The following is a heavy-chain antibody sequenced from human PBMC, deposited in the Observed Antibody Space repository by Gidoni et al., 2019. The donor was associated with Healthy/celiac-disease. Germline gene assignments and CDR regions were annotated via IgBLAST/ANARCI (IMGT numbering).Heavy chain of an antibody. Sequence: EVPLLESGGGLVQPGGSLRLSCAASGFTFRSYAMSWVRQAPGKGLEWVSAISGSGGSTYYADSVKGRFTISRDNSKNTLYLQMNSLRAEDTAVYYCAKDNSRVIGDSSSWVLTDYFDYWGQGTLVTVSS. V-gene: IGHV3-23*01. CDR1: GFTFRSYA. CDR3: AKDNSRVIGDSSSWVLTDYFDY. CDR2: ISGSGGST. D-gene: IGHD6-13*01. J-gene: IGHJ4*02.